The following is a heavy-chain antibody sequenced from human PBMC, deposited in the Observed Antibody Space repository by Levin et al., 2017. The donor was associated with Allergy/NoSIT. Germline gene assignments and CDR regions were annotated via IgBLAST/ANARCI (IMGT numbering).Heavy chain of an antibody. CDR3: AREGATITALGF. CDR1: GGSISTYY. CDR2: IHDTWSP. J-gene: IGHJ4*02. Sequence: GSLRLSCSVSGGSISTYYWSWIRQPPGKGLEWIGYIHDTWSPHYSPSLKGRVTISLDKANNQFSLKLNSVTAADTAVYYCAREGATITALGFWGQGTLVMVSS. D-gene: IGHD5-24*01. V-gene: IGHV4-59*01.